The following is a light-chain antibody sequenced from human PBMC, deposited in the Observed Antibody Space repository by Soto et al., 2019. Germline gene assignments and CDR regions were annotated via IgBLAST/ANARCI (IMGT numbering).Light chain of an antibody. Sequence: QSALTQPASVSGAPGQSITISCTGNSSDVGGYNYVSWYQQHPGKAPKLMIYDVSNRPSGVSNRFSGSKSGNTASLTISGLQAEDEADYYCSSYTSSSTLYVFGTGTKVPVL. J-gene: IGLJ1*01. CDR3: SSYTSSSTLYV. CDR1: SSDVGGYNY. CDR2: DVS. V-gene: IGLV2-14*01.